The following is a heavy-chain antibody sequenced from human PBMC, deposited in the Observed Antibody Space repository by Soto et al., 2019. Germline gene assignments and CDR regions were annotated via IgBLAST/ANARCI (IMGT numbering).Heavy chain of an antibody. CDR3: ARGRVDGYMGLHWYFDL. V-gene: IGHV1-46*01. D-gene: IGHD5-12*01. J-gene: IGHJ2*01. Sequence: QVQLVQSGAEVKKPGASVKVSCKASGYTFTSYYMHWVRQAPGQGLEWMGIINPSGGSTSYAQKFQGRVTMTRDTSTSTVYMELSSLRSEDTAVYYCARGRVDGYMGLHWYFDLWGRGTLVTVSS. CDR1: GYTFTSYY. CDR2: INPSGGST.